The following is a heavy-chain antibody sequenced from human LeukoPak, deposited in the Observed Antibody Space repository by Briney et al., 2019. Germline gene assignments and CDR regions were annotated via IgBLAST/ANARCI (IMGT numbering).Heavy chain of an antibody. CDR2: TSTYNGNT. J-gene: IGHJ4*02. CDR3: ARTTMVRGVTFHPDY. V-gene: IGHV1-18*01. D-gene: IGHD3-10*01. Sequence: GASVKVSCKASGYSFTNYGISWLRQAPGQGLEWMGWTSTYNGNTNSAQKFQGRVTMTTDTSTSTAYMEVGSLRSDDTATYYCARTTMVRGVTFHPDYWGQGTLVTVSS. CDR1: GYSFTNYG.